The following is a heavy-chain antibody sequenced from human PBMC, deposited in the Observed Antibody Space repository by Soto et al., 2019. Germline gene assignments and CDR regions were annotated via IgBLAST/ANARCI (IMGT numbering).Heavy chain of an antibody. Sequence: PGESLKISCKGSGYSFTSYWISWVRQMPGKGLEWMGRIDPSDSYTNYSPFFQGHVTISTDKSITTAYLQWSSLKASDTAMYYCARGSLAPWPNWFDPWGQGTLVTAPQ. D-gene: IGHD2-21*01. CDR1: GYSFTSYW. CDR3: ARGSLAPWPNWFDP. CDR2: IDPSDSYT. J-gene: IGHJ5*02. V-gene: IGHV5-10-1*01.